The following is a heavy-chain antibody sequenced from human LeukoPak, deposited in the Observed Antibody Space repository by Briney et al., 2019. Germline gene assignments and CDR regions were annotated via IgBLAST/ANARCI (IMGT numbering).Heavy chain of an antibody. V-gene: IGHV3-30*18. CDR1: GFTFDSFG. CDR2: ISYDGRYK. J-gene: IGHJ4*02. Sequence: AGKSLRLSCAASGFTFDSFGLHWVRQAPGKGLEWVAVISYDGRYKYYGDSVKGRFTISRDNSKNTLFLQMSSLRVEDTAVYYCAKDSARYFDWRSFTDLGLDYWGQGILVTVSS. CDR3: AKDSARYFDWRSFTDLGLDY. D-gene: IGHD3-9*01.